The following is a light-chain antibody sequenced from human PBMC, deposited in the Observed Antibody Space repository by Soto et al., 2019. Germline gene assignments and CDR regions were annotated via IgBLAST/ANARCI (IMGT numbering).Light chain of an antibody. CDR2: TNN. Sequence: QSVLTQPPSASGTPGQRVSISCSGSSSNIGTNTVNWYQQLPGTAPKLLIYTNNQRPSGVPDRFSVSKSGTSASLAISGLRSEDESDYYCATWDDSLNAVVFGGGTKLTVL. V-gene: IGLV1-44*01. CDR3: ATWDDSLNAVV. J-gene: IGLJ2*01. CDR1: SSNIGTNT.